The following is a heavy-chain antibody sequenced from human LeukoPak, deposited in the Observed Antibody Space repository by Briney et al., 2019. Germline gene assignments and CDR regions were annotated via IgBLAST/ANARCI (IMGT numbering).Heavy chain of an antibody. J-gene: IGHJ4*02. CDR3: ARAGGDNGWYYFYY. Sequence: SETLSLTCTVSGGSISSYFLSWIRQPAGKGLEWIGRVHTSVTTDYHPSLKSRVTMSVNTSKKQFSLKLSSVTAADTAVYYCARAGGDNGWYYFYYWGQGTLATVSS. CDR1: GGSISSYF. CDR2: VHTSVTT. V-gene: IGHV4-4*07. D-gene: IGHD6-19*01.